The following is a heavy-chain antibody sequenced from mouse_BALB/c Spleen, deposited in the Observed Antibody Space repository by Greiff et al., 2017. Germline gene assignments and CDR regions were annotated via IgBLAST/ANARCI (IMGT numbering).Heavy chain of an antibody. CDR3: ARVRYDDAMDY. D-gene: IGHD2-14*01. CDR1: GYSITSDYA. Sequence: VQLKESGPGLVKPSQSLSLTCTVTGYSITSDYAWNWIRQFPGNKLEWMGYISYSGSTSYNPSLKSRISITRDTSKNQFFLQLNSVTTEDTATYYCARVRYDDAMDYWGQGTSVTVSS. V-gene: IGHV3-2*02. CDR2: ISYSGST. J-gene: IGHJ4*01.